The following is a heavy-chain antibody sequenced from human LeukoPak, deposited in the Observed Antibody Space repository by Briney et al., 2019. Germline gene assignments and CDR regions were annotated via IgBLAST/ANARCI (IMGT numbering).Heavy chain of an antibody. V-gene: IGHV4-59*11. CDR2: MYDSEKT. Sequence: KTSKTLSLTCTVSGVSITSHYWSWIRQPPGKGLEWIGYMYDSEKTNDNLSFKSRSTLSADTSKNQFSLRLSSVTAEDTAVYYCATIKRGSIYGYFDFWGQGILVTVSS. J-gene: IGHJ4*02. CDR1: GVSITSHY. CDR3: ATIKRGSIYGYFDF. D-gene: IGHD5-18*01.